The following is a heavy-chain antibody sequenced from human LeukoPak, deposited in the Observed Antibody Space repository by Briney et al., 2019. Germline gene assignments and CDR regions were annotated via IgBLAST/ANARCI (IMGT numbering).Heavy chain of an antibody. J-gene: IGHJ4*02. V-gene: IGHV4-34*01. CDR1: GGAFSDYY. D-gene: IGHD3-10*01. Sequence: SETLSLTCGVYGGAFSDYYWSWIRQPPGKGLEWIGEINHSGSTNYNPSLKSRVTISVDTSKNQFSLKLSSVTAADTAVYYCARGRIFMVRGVIKNYFDYWGQGTLVTVSS. CDR2: INHSGST. CDR3: ARGRIFMVRGVIKNYFDY.